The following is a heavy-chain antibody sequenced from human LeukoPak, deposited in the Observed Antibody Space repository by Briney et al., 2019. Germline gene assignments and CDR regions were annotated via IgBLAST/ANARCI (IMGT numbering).Heavy chain of an antibody. CDR3: ARGGGSSWYVPDY. V-gene: IGHV4-59*01. D-gene: IGHD6-13*01. CDR2: IYYSGST. Sequence: SETLSLTCTVSGGSISSYYWSWIRQPPGKGLEWIGYIYYSGSTNYNPSLKSRVTISVDTSKNQFSLKLSSVTAADTAVYYCARGGGSSWYVPDYWGQGTLVTVSS. J-gene: IGHJ4*02. CDR1: GGSISSYY.